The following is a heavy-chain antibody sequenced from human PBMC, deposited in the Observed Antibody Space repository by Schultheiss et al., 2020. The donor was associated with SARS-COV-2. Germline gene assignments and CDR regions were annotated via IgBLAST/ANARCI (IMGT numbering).Heavy chain of an antibody. CDR2: ITHSGST. D-gene: IGHD5-18*01. Sequence: SQTLSLTCTVSGGSISSYYWSWICQPPGKGLEWIGEITHSGSTNYNPSLKSRVTISVDTSKNHFSLTVSCVNAADTALYYCARRGYTYGSPTFDYWGQGSRVTSPQ. CDR1: GGSISSYY. J-gene: IGHJ4*02. CDR3: ARRGYTYGSPTFDY. V-gene: IGHV4-34*01.